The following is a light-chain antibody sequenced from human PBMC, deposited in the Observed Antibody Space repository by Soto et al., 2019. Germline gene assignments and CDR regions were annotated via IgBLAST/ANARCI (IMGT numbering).Light chain of an antibody. CDR1: ESVSRK. V-gene: IGKV3-15*01. Sequence: EIVMTQSPATLSVSPGERATLSCRASESVSRKLVWYQQKPGQAPRPLIYGASTRATGIPARFSGSGSGTEFTLTINSLQSEDFAVYYCQQYNNWPALTFGGGTMVEIK. CDR3: QQYNNWPALT. CDR2: GAS. J-gene: IGKJ4*01.